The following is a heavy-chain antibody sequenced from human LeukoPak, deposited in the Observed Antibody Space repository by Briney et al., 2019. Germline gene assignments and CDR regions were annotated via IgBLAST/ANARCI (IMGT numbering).Heavy chain of an antibody. Sequence: ASVKVSCKTSGYTFVNYVLSWVRQAPGQGLGWVVWLTPYNGDTDYAQKFQGRVTLTTDKSTTTGNMELTSLRSDDTAVYYCAIGYVSGGYHHRVFYSWGQGTLVTVSS. D-gene: IGHD3-22*01. V-gene: IGHV1-18*01. CDR3: AIGYVSGGYHHRVFYS. CDR2: LTPYNGDT. CDR1: GYTFVNYV. J-gene: IGHJ4*02.